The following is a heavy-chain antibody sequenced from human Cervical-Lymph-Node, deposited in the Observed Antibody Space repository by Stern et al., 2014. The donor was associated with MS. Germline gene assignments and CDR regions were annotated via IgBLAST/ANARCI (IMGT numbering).Heavy chain of an antibody. CDR2: IYPGDSDT. CDR3: ARGIWSFDL. V-gene: IGHV5-51*01. Sequence: EVHLVESGAEVKKPGESLAISCEGSGYTFTTYWIGWVRQVPGKGLEWMGSIYPGDSDTTYNPSIEGQVTISADKSSSPASLQWSSLKASDTAVYYCARGIWSFDLWGQGTLVTVSS. D-gene: IGHD2-15*01. CDR1: GYTFTTYW. J-gene: IGHJ5*02.